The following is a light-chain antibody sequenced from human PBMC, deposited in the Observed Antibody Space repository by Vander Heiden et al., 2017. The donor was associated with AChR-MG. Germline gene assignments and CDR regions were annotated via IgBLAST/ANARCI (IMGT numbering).Light chain of an antibody. V-gene: IGKV1-39*01. J-gene: IGKJ2*01. CDR1: QTISRH. Sequence: DIQMTQSPSSLSASVEDRLTITCRASQTISRHLNWYQQKPGKAPKLLISAASSLQSGVPSRFSGSGSGTDFTLTISSLQPEDFATYYCQQSDTTPLTFGQGTKLEIK. CDR3: QQSDTTPLT. CDR2: AAS.